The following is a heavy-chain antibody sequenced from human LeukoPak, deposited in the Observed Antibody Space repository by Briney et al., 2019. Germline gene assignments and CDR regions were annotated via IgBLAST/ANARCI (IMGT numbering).Heavy chain of an antibody. D-gene: IGHD6-19*01. CDR2: IYASGSA. CDR1: GGSISSSSHY. V-gene: IGHV4-61*01. CDR3: AREAPGGSGWTYFDY. J-gene: IGHJ4*02. Sequence: SETLSLTCTVSGGSISSSSHYWDWIRQPPGKGLEWIGYIYASGSANYHPSLKSRVTISLDTSENHVSLRLTSVTAEDTAVYYCAREAPGGSGWTYFDYWGQGSLVTVSS.